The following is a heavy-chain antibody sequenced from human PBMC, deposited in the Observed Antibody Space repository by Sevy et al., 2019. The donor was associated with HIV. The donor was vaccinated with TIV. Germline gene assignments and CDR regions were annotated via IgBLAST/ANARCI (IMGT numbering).Heavy chain of an antibody. CDR2: IWFDGSNT. CDR3: ARDLEFYDSGDYGPTFMPDY. D-gene: IGHD4-17*01. V-gene: IGHV3-33*01. Sequence: GGSLRLSCAASGFTFSSYGVHWVRQGPGKGLEWVAVIWFDGSNTYYADSVKGRFTISRDIAKNTLHLQMNSLRAEDTAVYYCARDLEFYDSGDYGPTFMPDYWGQGTLVTVSS. CDR1: GFTFSSYG. J-gene: IGHJ4*02.